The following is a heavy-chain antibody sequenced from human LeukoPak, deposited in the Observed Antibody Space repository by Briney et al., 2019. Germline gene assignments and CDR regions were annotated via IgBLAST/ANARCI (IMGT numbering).Heavy chain of an antibody. CDR1: GFTFSTYA. J-gene: IGHJ3*02. CDR3: AREGGGRSSVSAFDI. V-gene: IGHV3-30*01. D-gene: IGHD6-6*01. Sequence: GRSLRLSCAASGFTFSTYAMHWVRQAPGRGLEWVAVFTYDGSDRYYADSVKGRFTISRDNSKNTLFLQMNSLRAEDTAIYYCAREGGGRSSVSAFDIWGQGTMVTVSS. CDR2: FTYDGSDR.